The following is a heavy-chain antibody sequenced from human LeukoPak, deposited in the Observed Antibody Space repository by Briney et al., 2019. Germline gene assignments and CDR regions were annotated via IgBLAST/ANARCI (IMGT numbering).Heavy chain of an antibody. Sequence: GGSLRLSCAASGFTFSSYWMSWVRQAPGKGLEWVANIKQDGSEKYYVDSVKGRFTISRDNAKNSLHLQMNSLRAEDTAVYYCARDLRYSSGWTTIQKAYYYYGMDVWGQGTTVTVSS. D-gene: IGHD6-19*01. V-gene: IGHV3-7*01. J-gene: IGHJ6*02. CDR2: IKQDGSEK. CDR1: GFTFSSYW. CDR3: ARDLRYSSGWTTIQKAYYYYGMDV.